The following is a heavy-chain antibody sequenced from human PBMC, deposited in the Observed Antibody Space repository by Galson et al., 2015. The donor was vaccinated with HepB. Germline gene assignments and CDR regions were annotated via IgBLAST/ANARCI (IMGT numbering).Heavy chain of an antibody. CDR3: AREDSVPAASGNAFDI. D-gene: IGHD2-2*01. J-gene: IGHJ3*02. CDR2: ISYDGSNK. V-gene: IGHV3-30-3*01. Sequence: SLRLSCAASGFTFSSYAMHWVRQAPGKGLEWVAVISYDGSNKYYADSVKGRFTISRDNSKNTLYLQMNSLRAEDTAVYYCAREDSVPAASGNAFDIWGQGTMVTVSS. CDR1: GFTFSSYA.